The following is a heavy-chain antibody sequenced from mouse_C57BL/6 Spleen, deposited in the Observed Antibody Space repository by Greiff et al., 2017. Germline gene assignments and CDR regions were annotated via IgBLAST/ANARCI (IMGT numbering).Heavy chain of an antibody. J-gene: IGHJ2*01. D-gene: IGHD2-4*01. CDR2: INPSTGGT. CDR3: ARGSYDYYYFDY. CDR1: GYSFTGYY. Sequence: VQLQQSGPELVKPGASVKISCKASGYSFTGYYMNWVKQSPEKSLEWIGEINPSTGGTTYNQKFKAKATLTVDKSSSTAYMQLKSLTSEDSAVYYCARGSYDYYYFDYWGQGTTLTVSS. V-gene: IGHV1-42*01.